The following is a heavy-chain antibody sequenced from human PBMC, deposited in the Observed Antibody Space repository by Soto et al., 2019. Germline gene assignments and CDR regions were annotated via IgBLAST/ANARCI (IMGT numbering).Heavy chain of an antibody. V-gene: IGHV1-8*01. CDR2: MNPNSGNT. D-gene: IGHD6-13*01. CDR1: GYTFTSYD. Sequence: ASVKVSCKASGYTFTSYDINWVRQATGQGLEWMGWMNPNSGNTGYAQKFQGRVTMTRNTSISTAYMELSSLRSEDTAVYYCARGGIAAAGSYYYYGMDVWGQGTTVTGSS. CDR3: ARGGIAAAGSYYYYGMDV. J-gene: IGHJ6*02.